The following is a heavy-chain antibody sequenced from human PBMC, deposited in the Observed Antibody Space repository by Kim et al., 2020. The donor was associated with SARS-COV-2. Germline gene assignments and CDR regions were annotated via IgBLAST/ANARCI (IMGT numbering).Heavy chain of an antibody. V-gene: IGHV3-30*18. CDR1: GFTFSSYG. Sequence: GGSLRLSCAASGFTFSSYGMHWVRQAPGKGLEWVAVISYDGSNKYYADSVKGRFTISRDNSKNTLYLQMNSLRAEDTAVYYCAKDHYGDYVGLDTGGWFDPWGQGTLVTVSS. D-gene: IGHD4-17*01. CDR2: ISYDGSNK. J-gene: IGHJ5*02. CDR3: AKDHYGDYVGLDTGGWFDP.